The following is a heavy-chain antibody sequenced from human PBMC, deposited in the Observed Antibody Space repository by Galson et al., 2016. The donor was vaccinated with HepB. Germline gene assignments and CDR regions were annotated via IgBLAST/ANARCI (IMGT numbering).Heavy chain of an antibody. CDR1: GFNFNNYT. CDR2: ISSGSSII. D-gene: IGHD6-13*01. J-gene: IGHJ2*01. CDR3: ARNPDSSTWYMSWYFDL. Sequence: SLRLSCAASGFNFNNYTINWVRQAPGKGLEWISYISSGSSIIYYADSVRGRFTISRDSAKNSVYLHMNSLRDEDTAVYYCARNPDSSTWYMSWYFDLWGRGTLVTVSS. V-gene: IGHV3-48*02.